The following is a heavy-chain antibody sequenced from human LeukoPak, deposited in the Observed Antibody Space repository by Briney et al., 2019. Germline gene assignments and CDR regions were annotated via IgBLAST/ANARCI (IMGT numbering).Heavy chain of an antibody. V-gene: IGHV3-66*02. D-gene: IGHD5-24*01. CDR3: ARDRRDVERYYYCGMDV. CDR2: IYSGGST. J-gene: IGHJ6*02. CDR1: GFTVSSNY. Sequence: PGGPLRLSCAASGFTVSSNYMSWVRQAPGKGLEWVSVIYSGGSTYYADSVKGRFTISRDNSKNTLYLQMNSLRAEDTAVYYCARDRRDVERYYYCGMDVWGQGTTVTVSS.